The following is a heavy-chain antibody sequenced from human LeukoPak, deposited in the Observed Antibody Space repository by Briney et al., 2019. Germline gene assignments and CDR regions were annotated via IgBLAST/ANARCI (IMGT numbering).Heavy chain of an antibody. Sequence: GGSLRLSCAASGFTFSSYAMSWVRQAPGTGLEWVSAISGSGGSTYYADPVKGRFTISRDNSKNTLYLQMNSLRAEDTAVYYCAKSMVRGASHPFDYWGQGTLVTVSS. CDR2: ISGSGGST. D-gene: IGHD3-10*01. J-gene: IGHJ4*02. CDR3: AKSMVRGASHPFDY. V-gene: IGHV3-23*01. CDR1: GFTFSSYA.